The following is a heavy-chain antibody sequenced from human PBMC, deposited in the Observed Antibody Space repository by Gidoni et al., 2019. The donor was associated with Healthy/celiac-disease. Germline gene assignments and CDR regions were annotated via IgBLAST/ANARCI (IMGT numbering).Heavy chain of an antibody. V-gene: IGHV3-11*05. Sequence: QVQLVESGGGLVKPVGSLRLSCAASGFTFSDYYMSWIRQAPGKGLEWVSYISSSSSYTNYADSVKGRFTISRDNAKNSLYLQMNSLRAEDTAVYYCASSMVQGVIPTGIDYWGQGTLVTVSS. J-gene: IGHJ4*02. CDR1: GFTFSDYY. CDR2: ISSSSSYT. D-gene: IGHD3-10*01. CDR3: ASSMVQGVIPTGIDY.